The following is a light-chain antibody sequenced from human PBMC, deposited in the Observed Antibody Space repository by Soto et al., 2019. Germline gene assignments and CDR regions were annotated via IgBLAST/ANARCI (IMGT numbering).Light chain of an antibody. V-gene: IGKV3D-11*01. CDR1: QGVSSY. CDR3: QQYGSSGT. J-gene: IGKJ1*01. CDR2: DAS. Sequence: EIVMTQSPSTLSVSPGERATLSFRASQGVSSYLAWYQQKRGQAPRLLIYDASNRATGIPARFSGSGRGTDFTLTISSLEPEDFAVYYCQQYGSSGTFGQGTKVDIK.